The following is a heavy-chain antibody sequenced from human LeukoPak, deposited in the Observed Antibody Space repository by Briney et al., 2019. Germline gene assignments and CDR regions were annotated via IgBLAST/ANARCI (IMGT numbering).Heavy chain of an antibody. V-gene: IGHV3-43*02. CDR2: ISGDGGST. J-gene: IGHJ4*02. D-gene: IGHD6-19*01. CDR3: ARESETSGWYDY. Sequence: GGSLRLSCAAPGFIFDNYAIHWVRQAPGKGLEWVSLISGDGGSTFYADSVRGRFTISRDDTRKSLSLQMSSLRSEDTALYYCARESETSGWYDYWGQGTLVTVSS. CDR1: GFIFDNYA.